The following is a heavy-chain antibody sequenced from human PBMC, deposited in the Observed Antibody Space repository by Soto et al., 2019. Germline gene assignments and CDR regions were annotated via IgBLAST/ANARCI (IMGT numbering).Heavy chain of an antibody. CDR2: IQSGGPT. CDR3: ARDDVLCDGGRCYGVPLDF. D-gene: IGHD2-15*01. Sequence: GGSLRLSCAASGFTVSSKYMSWVRQAPGKGLEWVSLIQSGGPTYYADSVKGRFAISRDTSENTLHLQMDSLRAEDTAVYYCARDDVLCDGGRCYGVPLDFWGKGTTVTVSS. J-gene: IGHJ6*04. CDR1: GFTVSSKY. V-gene: IGHV3-66*01.